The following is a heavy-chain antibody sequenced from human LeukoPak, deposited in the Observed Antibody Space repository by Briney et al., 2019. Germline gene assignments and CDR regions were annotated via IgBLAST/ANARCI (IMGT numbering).Heavy chain of an antibody. CDR2: IKSKTDGGTT. D-gene: IGHD3-10*01. CDR3: TTIPLLLWFGEPPNDY. J-gene: IGHJ4*02. CDR1: GFTFSNAW. V-gene: IGHV3-15*01. Sequence: PGGSLRLSCAASGFTFSNAWMSWVRQAPGKGLEWVGRIKSKTDGGTTDYAAPVKGRFTISRDDSKNTLYLQMNSLKTEDTAVYYCTTIPLLLWFGEPPNDYWGQGTLVTVSS.